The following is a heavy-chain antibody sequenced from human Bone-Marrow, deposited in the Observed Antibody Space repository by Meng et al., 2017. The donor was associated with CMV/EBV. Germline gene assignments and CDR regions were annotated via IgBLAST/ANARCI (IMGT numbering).Heavy chain of an antibody. CDR1: GGTFSSYA. CDR3: AEGSYYDSLGWFDP. V-gene: IGHV1-69*06. CDR2: IIPIFGTA. D-gene: IGHD3-22*01. Sequence: KASGGTFSSYAISWVRQAPGQGLGWMGGIIPIFGTANYAQKFQGRVTITADKSTSTAYMELSSLRSEDTAVYYCAEGSYYDSLGWFDPWGQGTLVTVSS. J-gene: IGHJ5*02.